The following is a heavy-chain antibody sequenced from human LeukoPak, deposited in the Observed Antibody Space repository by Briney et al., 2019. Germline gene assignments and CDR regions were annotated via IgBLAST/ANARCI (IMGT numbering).Heavy chain of an antibody. Sequence: PGGSLRLSCAASGFNFSSYWMSWVRQAPGKGLEWVATIKQDGSEKYYVDSVKGRFNISRDNDKNSLYLQMNSLRAEDTAVYYCASSGADFWSGYLSSSDYWGQGTLVTVSS. CDR2: IKQDGSEK. J-gene: IGHJ4*02. CDR3: ASSGADFWSGYLSSSDY. CDR1: GFNFSSYW. V-gene: IGHV3-7*01. D-gene: IGHD3-3*01.